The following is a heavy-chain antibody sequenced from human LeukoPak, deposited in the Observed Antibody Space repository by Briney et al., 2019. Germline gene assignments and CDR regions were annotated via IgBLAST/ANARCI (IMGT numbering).Heavy chain of an antibody. D-gene: IGHD6-19*01. Sequence: PSETLSLTCAVYGGSFSGYYWSWIRQPPGKGLEWIGEINHSGSTNYNPSLKSRVTISVDTSKNQFSLKLSSVAAADTAVYYCATEPLIAVAGTGGNYWGQGTLVTVSS. V-gene: IGHV4-34*01. J-gene: IGHJ4*02. CDR2: INHSGST. CDR1: GGSFSGYY. CDR3: ATEPLIAVAGTGGNY.